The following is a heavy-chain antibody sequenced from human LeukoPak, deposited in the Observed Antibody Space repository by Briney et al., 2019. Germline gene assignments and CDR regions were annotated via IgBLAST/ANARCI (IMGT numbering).Heavy chain of an antibody. D-gene: IGHD3-9*01. J-gene: IGHJ4*02. CDR2: ISGSGGST. Sequence: GGTLRLSCAASGFTFSSYGMSWVRQAPGKGLEWVSAISGSGGSTYYADSVKGRFTISRDNSKNTLYLQMNSLRAEDTAVYYCAPSDFDWFFDYWGQGTLVTVSS. CDR3: APSDFDWFFDY. CDR1: GFTFSSYG. V-gene: IGHV3-23*01.